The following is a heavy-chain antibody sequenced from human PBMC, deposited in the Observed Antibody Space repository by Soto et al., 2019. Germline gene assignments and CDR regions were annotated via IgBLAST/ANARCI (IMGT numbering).Heavy chain of an antibody. D-gene: IGHD4-4*01. CDR1: GGSISSGGYY. CDR2: IYYSGST. Sequence: QVQLQESGPGLVKPSQTLSLTCTVSGGSISSGGYYWSWIRQHPGKGLEWIGYIYYSGSTYYNPSLQSRVTISVDTSKNQFSLKLSSVPAADTAVYYCASIVVSNDYSNKRTFAPWGEGTLVTASS. V-gene: IGHV4-31*03. J-gene: IGHJ5*02. CDR3: ASIVVSNDYSNKRTFAP.